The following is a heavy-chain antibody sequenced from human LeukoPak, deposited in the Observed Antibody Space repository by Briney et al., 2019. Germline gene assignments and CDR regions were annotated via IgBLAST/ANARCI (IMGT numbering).Heavy chain of an antibody. V-gene: IGHV4-59*10. Sequence: PSETLSLTCAVYGGSFSGYYWSWIRQPAGKGLEWIGRIYTSGSTNYNPSLKSRVTMSVDTSKNQFSLKLSSVTAADTAVYYCARVRTYYDFWSGYFDYWGQGTLVTVSS. CDR3: ARVRTYYDFWSGYFDY. CDR2: IYTSGST. J-gene: IGHJ4*02. CDR1: GGSFSGYY. D-gene: IGHD3-3*01.